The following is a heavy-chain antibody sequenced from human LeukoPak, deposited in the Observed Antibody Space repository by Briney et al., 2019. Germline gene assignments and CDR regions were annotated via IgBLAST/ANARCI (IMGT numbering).Heavy chain of an antibody. CDR2: INQDAGTT. J-gene: IGHJ3*02. D-gene: IGHD2-15*01. V-gene: IGHV3-7*01. CDR1: GFSFTSYW. Sequence: GGSLRLSCVASGFSFTSYWMSWVRQAPGKGLEFVANINQDAGTTNYVDSVKGRFTISRDNAENSLYLQMSSLRAEDTALYYCARDPGWSSFDIWGQGIMVTVSS. CDR3: ARDPGWSSFDI.